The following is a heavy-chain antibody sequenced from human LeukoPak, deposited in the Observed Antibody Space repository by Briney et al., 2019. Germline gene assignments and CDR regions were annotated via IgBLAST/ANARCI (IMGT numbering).Heavy chain of an antibody. V-gene: IGHV4-61*05. Sequence: SETLSLTCAVSGGSISSNSYYWGWIRQPPGKGLEWIGYIYYSGSTNYNPSLKSRVTISVDTSKNQFSLKLSSVTAADTAVYYCARAHGTASLDYWGQGTLVTVSS. D-gene: IGHD1-14*01. CDR1: GGSISSNSYY. CDR2: IYYSGST. CDR3: ARAHGTASLDY. J-gene: IGHJ4*02.